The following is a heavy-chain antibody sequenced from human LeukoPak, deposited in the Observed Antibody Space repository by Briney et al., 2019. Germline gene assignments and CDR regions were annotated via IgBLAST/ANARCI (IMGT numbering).Heavy chain of an antibody. J-gene: IGHJ6*02. CDR1: GGSISSYY. CDR2: IYYSGST. Sequence: PSETLSLTCTVSGGSISSYYWSWIRQPPGKGLEWIGYIYYSGSTNYNPSLKSRVTISVGTSKNQFSLKLSSVTAADTAVYYCARDWGLAVAGTYYYYGMDVWGQGTTVTVSS. D-gene: IGHD6-19*01. CDR3: ARDWGLAVAGTYYYYGMDV. V-gene: IGHV4-59*01.